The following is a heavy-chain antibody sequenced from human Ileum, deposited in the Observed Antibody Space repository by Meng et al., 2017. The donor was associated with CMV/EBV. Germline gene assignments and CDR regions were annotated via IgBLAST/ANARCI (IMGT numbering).Heavy chain of an antibody. J-gene: IGHJ4*02. Sequence: QVQLQESGPGLLKPSETVSLTCTVAGTSITGYYWSWTRQAAAKGLEWIGRIYTSGSTNYNPSRHSRVSMSIDTSKNQFSLKLRSVTAADTAVYYCAREGSAVHWGQGTLVTVSS. V-gene: IGHV4-4*07. CDR1: GTSITGYY. CDR3: AREGSAVH. CDR2: IYTSGST. D-gene: IGHD6-13*01.